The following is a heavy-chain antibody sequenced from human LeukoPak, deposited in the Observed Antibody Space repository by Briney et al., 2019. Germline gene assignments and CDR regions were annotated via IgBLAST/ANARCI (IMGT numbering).Heavy chain of an antibody. D-gene: IGHD3-22*01. J-gene: IGHJ4*02. V-gene: IGHV1-18*01. CDR2: ISAYNGIT. CDR3: ARDTYYSHRSGYFDY. Sequence: ASVTVSCKASGYTFNSYGISWVRQAPGQGLEWMGWISAYNGITNYAQKLQGRVTMTTDTSTSTAYMELRSLRSADQAVYYCARDTYYSHRSGYFDYWGQGTLVTVSS. CDR1: GYTFNSYG.